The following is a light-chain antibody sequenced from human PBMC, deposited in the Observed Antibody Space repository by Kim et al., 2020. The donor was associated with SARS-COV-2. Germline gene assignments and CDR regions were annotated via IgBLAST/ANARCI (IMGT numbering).Light chain of an antibody. V-gene: IGLV2-18*02. Sequence: GQSVPSSRTRPRCDVGSYTRVSWYRQPPGTAPKLIIYEVSDRPSGVPHRFYGSKSGNTASLTISWLQTEDEADYYCSSYTSSSTLIFGGGTQLTVL. CDR2: EVS. CDR1: RCDVGSYTR. CDR3: SSYTSSSTLI. J-gene: IGLJ2*01.